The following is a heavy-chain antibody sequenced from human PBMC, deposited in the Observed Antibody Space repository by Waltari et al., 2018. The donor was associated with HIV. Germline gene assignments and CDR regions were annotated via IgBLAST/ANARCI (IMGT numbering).Heavy chain of an antibody. CDR2: IWYDGSNK. CDR1: GFPVRSYG. D-gene: IGHD2-15*01. CDR3: ARDGYCSGGSCYLDY. V-gene: IGHV3-33*01. J-gene: IGHJ4*02. Sequence: QVQLVESGGGVVQPGRSLRLSCAASGFPVRSYGMHWVRQAPGKGLEWVAVIWYDGSNKYYADSVKGRFTISRDNSKNTLYLQMNSLRAEDTAVYYCARDGYCSGGSCYLDYWGQGTLVTVSS.